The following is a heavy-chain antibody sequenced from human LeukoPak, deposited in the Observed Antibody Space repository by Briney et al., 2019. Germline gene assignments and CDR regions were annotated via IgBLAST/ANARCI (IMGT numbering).Heavy chain of an antibody. CDR2: ISAYNGNT. Sequence: GASVKVSCKASGYTFTSYGISWVRQAPGQGLEWMGWISAYNGNTNYAQKLQGRVTMTTDTSTSTAYMELRSLRSDDTAVHYCARDLGAYCSSTSCYARGYWGQGTLVTVSS. V-gene: IGHV1-18*01. J-gene: IGHJ4*02. D-gene: IGHD2-2*01. CDR1: GYTFTSYG. CDR3: ARDLGAYCSSTSCYARGY.